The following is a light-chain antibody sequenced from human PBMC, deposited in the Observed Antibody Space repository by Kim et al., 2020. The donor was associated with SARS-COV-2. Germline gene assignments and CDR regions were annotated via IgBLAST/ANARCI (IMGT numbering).Light chain of an antibody. V-gene: IGKV1-17*01. J-gene: IGKJ5*01. CDR3: LQHNTYPIT. CDR2: GAS. CDR1: QDNRND. Sequence: ASIRDIVTIACRASQDNRNDLGWYQQNAVRAPKHLIYGASSLQSGVPSMFSGSRSGTEFTLTISSLQPEDFATYFCLQHNTYPITFDQGTRLEIK.